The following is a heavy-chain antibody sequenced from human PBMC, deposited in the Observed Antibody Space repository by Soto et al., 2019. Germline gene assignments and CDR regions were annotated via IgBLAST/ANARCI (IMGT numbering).Heavy chain of an antibody. Sequence: QVQLVQSGAEVKKPGASVKVSCKASGYTFTSYGISWLRQAPGQGLEWMGWISDYNGNTNYAQKLQGRVTMNTDTSTSTAYRVLMRLNSYDTAVYYCARSQRVIYYFITDAFDICGQGTMVTVSS. J-gene: IGHJ3*02. CDR2: ISDYNGNT. D-gene: IGHD1-26*01. CDR3: ARSQRVIYYFITDAFDI. CDR1: GYTFTSYG. V-gene: IGHV1-18*01.